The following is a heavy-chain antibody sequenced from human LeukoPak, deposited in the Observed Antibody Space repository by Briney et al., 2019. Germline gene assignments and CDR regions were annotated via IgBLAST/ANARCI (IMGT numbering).Heavy chain of an antibody. Sequence: GGSLRLSCATSGFTFSNYAMNWVRQAPGKGLVWVSRIDNAGSITTYADSVKGRFTISRDNAENTLYLQMNSLRAEDTAVYHCAKDPYRVIVATGNYLDPWGQGTLVTVSS. CDR2: IDNAGSIT. V-gene: IGHV3-74*03. CDR3: AKDPYRVIVATGNYLDP. D-gene: IGHD3-22*01. J-gene: IGHJ5*02. CDR1: GFTFSNYA.